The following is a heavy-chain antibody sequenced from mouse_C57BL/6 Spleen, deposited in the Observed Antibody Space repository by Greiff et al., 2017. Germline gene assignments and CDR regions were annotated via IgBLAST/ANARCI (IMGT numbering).Heavy chain of an antibody. D-gene: IGHD1-1*01. CDR3: ARTYYYGSSYGWFAY. Sequence: VQLKESGPELVKPGASVKIPCKASGYTFTDYNMDWVKQSHGKSLEWIGDINPNNGGTIYNQKFKGKATLTVDKSSSTAYMELRSLTSEDTAVYYCARTYYYGSSYGWFAYWGQGTLVTVSA. CDR2: INPNNGGT. V-gene: IGHV1-18*01. CDR1: GYTFTDYN. J-gene: IGHJ3*01.